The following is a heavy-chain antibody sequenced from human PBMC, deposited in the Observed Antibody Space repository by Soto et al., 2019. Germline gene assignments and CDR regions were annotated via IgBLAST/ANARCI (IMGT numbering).Heavy chain of an antibody. CDR3: ANEVSGSYFY. J-gene: IGHJ4*02. D-gene: IGHD1-26*01. CDR2: IIPIFGTA. V-gene: IGHV1-69*01. Sequence: CVRQAPGQGLEWMGGIIPIFGTANYAQKFQGRVTITADESTSTAYMELSSLRSEDTAVYYCANEVSGSYFYWGQGTLVTVSS.